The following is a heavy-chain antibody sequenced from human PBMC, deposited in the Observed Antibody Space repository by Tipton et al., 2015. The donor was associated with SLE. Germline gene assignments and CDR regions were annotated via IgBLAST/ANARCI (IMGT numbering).Heavy chain of an antibody. CDR3: ATPKNGVVRGGYFDY. CDR2: ISYDGSNK. V-gene: IGHV3-30-3*01. J-gene: IGHJ4*02. Sequence: SLRLSCAASGFTFSSYAMHWVRQAPGKGLEWVAVISYDGSNKYYADSVKGRFTISRDNSKNTLYLQMNSLRAEDTAVYYCATPKNGVVRGGYFDYWGQGTLVTVSS. CDR1: GFTFSSYA. D-gene: IGHD3-10*01.